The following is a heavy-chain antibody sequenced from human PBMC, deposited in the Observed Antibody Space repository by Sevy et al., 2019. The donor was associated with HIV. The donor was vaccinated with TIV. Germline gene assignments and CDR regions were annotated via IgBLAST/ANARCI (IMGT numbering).Heavy chain of an antibody. CDR2: ISVSGGSI. V-gene: IGHV3-48*03. CDR1: EFPFSSYD. J-gene: IGHJ5*02. CDR3: ARNGGAYDTGFDP. D-gene: IGHD3-22*01. Sequence: GGSLRLSCAASEFPFSSYDINWSPQAPGKGRGGISKISVSGGSIYYADSVKGRFTIARDNAKNSLNLQMNSLRAEDTALYYCARNGGAYDTGFDPWGQGTLVTVSS.